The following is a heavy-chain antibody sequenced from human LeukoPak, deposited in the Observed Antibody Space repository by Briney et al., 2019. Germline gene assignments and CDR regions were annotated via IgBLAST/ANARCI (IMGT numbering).Heavy chain of an antibody. J-gene: IGHJ4*02. CDR1: GGSISSGSYY. CDR2: IYHSGST. D-gene: IGHD3-10*01. CDR3: ARDRYYGSGSYYYDW. V-gene: IGHV4-30-2*01. Sequence: SETLSLTCTVSGGSISSGSYYWSWIRQPPGKGLEWIGYIYHSGSTYYNPSLKSRVTISVDRSKNQFSLKLSSVTAADTAVYYCARDRYYGSGSYYYDWWGQGTLVTVSS.